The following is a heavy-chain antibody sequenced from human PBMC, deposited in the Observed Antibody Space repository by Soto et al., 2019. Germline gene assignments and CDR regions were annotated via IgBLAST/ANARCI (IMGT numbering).Heavy chain of an antibody. CDR1: GFTSSSYG. Sequence: GGSLRLSCAGGGFTSSSYGMHWVLQAPGKGLEWVAVISFDGSDKYYTDSVKGRFAISRDNSKSTLYLQMNSLRVQDTAVYYCAKGGPFSIAAAGTQWGQGTLVTVSS. D-gene: IGHD6-13*01. CDR2: ISFDGSDK. V-gene: IGHV3-30*18. J-gene: IGHJ4*02. CDR3: AKGGPFSIAAAGTQ.